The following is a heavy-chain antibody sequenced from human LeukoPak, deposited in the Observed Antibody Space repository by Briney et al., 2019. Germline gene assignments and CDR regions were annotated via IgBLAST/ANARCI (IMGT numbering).Heavy chain of an antibody. J-gene: IGHJ6*03. Sequence: ASVKVSCKASGGTFSSYAISWVRQAPGQGLEWMGGIIPIFGTANYAQKFQGRVTITADESTSTAYMELSSLRSEDTAVYYCAREGCSSTSCSYHYYYYYMDVWGKGTTVTVSS. CDR3: AREGCSSTSCSYHYYYYYMDV. D-gene: IGHD2-2*01. CDR2: IIPIFGTA. V-gene: IGHV1-69*13. CDR1: GGTFSSYA.